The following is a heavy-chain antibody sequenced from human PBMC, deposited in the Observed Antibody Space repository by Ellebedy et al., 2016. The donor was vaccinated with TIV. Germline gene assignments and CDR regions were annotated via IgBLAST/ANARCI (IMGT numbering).Heavy chain of an antibody. D-gene: IGHD4-17*01. CDR2: RYYIGTT. Sequence: SETLSLTCTVSGGSVSSGSHYWNWIRQPPGKGLEWIGYRYYIGTTNYNPSLKSRVTLSVDTSKNQFSLRLSSVTAADTAVYYCTREVTTEYEGAFDIWGQGTMVTVFS. CDR1: GGSVSSGSHY. CDR3: TREVTTEYEGAFDI. V-gene: IGHV4-61*01. J-gene: IGHJ3*02.